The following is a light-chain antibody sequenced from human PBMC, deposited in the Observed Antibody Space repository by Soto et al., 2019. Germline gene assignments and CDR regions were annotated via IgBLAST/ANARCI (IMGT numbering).Light chain of an antibody. V-gene: IGKV3-15*01. Sequence: EIVMTQSPATLSVSPGERTTLSCRASQSVSSNLAWYQQKPGQAPRLLIYGASTRAIGIPARFSGSGSGTEFTLTISSLQSEDFAVYYCQQYNNWPLCTFGQGTKLEIK. CDR1: QSVSSN. CDR2: GAS. J-gene: IGKJ2*02. CDR3: QQYNNWPLCT.